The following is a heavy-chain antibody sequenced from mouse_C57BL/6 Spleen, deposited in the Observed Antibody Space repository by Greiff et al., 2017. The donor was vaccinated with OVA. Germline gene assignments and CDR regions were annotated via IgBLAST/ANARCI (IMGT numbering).Heavy chain of an antibody. CDR3: ARSDDGAY. D-gene: IGHD2-12*01. CDR2: IYPGDGDT. J-gene: IGHJ3*01. CDR1: GYAFSSYW. V-gene: IGHV1-80*01. Sequence: QVQQKQSGAELVKPGASVKISCKASGYAFSSYWMNWVKQRPGKGLEWIGQIYPGDGDTNYNGKFKGKATLTADKSSSTAYMQLSSLTSEDSAVYFCARSDDGAYWGQGTLVTVSA.